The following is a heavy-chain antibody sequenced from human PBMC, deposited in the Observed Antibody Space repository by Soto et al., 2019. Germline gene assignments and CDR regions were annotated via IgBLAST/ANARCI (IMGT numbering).Heavy chain of an antibody. D-gene: IGHD3-10*01. J-gene: IGHJ5*02. Sequence: SVKVSCKASGGTFSSYAISWVRQAPGQGLEWMGGIIPIFGTANYAQKFQGRVTITADESTSTAYMELSSLRSEDTAVYYCARATYYYGSGSYFLNWFDPWGQGTLVTV. CDR2: IIPIFGTA. CDR1: GGTFSSYA. V-gene: IGHV1-69*13. CDR3: ARATYYYGSGSYFLNWFDP.